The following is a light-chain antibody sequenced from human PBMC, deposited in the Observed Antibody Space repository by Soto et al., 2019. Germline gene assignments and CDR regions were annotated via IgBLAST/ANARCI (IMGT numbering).Light chain of an antibody. Sequence: QSVLTQPPSVSGAPGQRVTISCTGSSSNIGAGYDVHWYQQLPGTAPKLLIYGNSNRPSGVPDRFSGSKSGTSASLAITGLQAEYEADYCCQSYDSSLSALYVFGTGTKLTVL. CDR1: SSNIGAGYD. V-gene: IGLV1-40*01. J-gene: IGLJ1*01. CDR2: GNS. CDR3: QSYDSSLSALYV.